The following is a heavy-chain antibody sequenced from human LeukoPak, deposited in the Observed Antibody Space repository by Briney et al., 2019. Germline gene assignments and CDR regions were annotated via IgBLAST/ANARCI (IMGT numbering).Heavy chain of an antibody. CDR3: ATGAVDIPLIIDH. Sequence: GASVKVSCKASGYSFTGYYMHWVRQAPGQGLEWMGWINPNSGGTNYAQKFQGRVTMTRDTSISTAYMELSRLRSDDTAIYYCATGAVDIPLIIDHWGQGTLVTVSS. CDR1: GYSFTGYY. D-gene: IGHD5-12*01. CDR2: INPNSGGT. V-gene: IGHV1-2*02. J-gene: IGHJ4*02.